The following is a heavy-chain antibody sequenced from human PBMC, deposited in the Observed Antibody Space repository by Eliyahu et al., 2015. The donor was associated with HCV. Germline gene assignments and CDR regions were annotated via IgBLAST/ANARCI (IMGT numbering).Heavy chain of an antibody. D-gene: IGHD6-19*01. J-gene: IGHJ3*02. CDR2: IXAYNXNX. V-gene: IGHV1-18*01. CDR3: AREVRQWLVEGDHDAFDI. CDR1: GXTFXSXX. Sequence: QVQLVQSGGEVKKPGASVKVXCXASGXTFXSXXISWVRQSPGQGLEXMGWIXAYNXNXNYAQKLQGRVSMSTDTSTSTAYMVLRSLRSDDTAVYYCAREVRQWLVEGDHDAFDIWGQGTMVIVSS.